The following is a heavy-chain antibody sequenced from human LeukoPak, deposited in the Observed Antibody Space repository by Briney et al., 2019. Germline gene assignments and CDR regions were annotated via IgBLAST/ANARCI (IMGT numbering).Heavy chain of an antibody. CDR2: INPSGGST. Sequence: ASVQVSCKASGYTFPSYYMHWVRQAPGQGLEWMGIINPSGGSTRYAPKFQDRVTLTRDQATSPVYMELSSLRSEDTAVYYCARYRRDSSSQNWFDPWGQGTLVTVSS. V-gene: IGHV1-46*03. D-gene: IGHD6-6*01. J-gene: IGHJ5*02. CDR1: GYTFPSYY. CDR3: ARYRRDSSSQNWFDP.